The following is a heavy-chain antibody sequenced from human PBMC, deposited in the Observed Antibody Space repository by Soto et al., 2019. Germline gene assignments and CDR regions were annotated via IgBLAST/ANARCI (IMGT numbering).Heavy chain of an antibody. CDR1: GGSISSSY. D-gene: IGHD3-9*01. CDR2: IYYSGST. J-gene: IGHJ6*02. Sequence: SETLSLTCTVSGGSISSSYWSWIRQPPGKGLEWIGYIYYSGSTNYNPSLKSRVTMSVDTSKKKFSLMLNSVTAADTAVYYCARVYYDILTGYYYGMDVWGQGTTVTVSS. CDR3: ARVYYDILTGYYYGMDV. V-gene: IGHV4-59*01.